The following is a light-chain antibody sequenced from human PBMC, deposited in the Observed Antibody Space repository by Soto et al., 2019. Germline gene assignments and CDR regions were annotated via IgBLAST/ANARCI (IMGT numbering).Light chain of an antibody. CDR2: EVS. J-gene: IGLJ2*01. CDR3: SSYTSSRTVV. Sequence: QSALTQPASVSGSPGQSITISCTGTSSDVGGYNYVSWYQQHPGKAPKLMIYEVSNRPSGVSNRFSGSKSGNTAALTISGLQAEDEADDYCSSYTSSRTVVFGGGTKLTV. CDR1: SSDVGGYNY. V-gene: IGLV2-14*01.